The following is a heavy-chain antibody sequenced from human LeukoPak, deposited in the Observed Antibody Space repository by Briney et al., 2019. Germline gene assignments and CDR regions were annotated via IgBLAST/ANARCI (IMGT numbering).Heavy chain of an antibody. D-gene: IGHD1-26*01. Sequence: PGGSLRLSCAASGFTFGPYSMNWVRQAPGKGLEWVAVIWYDGSNKYYADSVKGRFTISRDNSKNTLYLQMNSLRAEDTAVYYCAKDAVGRHYFDYWGQGTLVTVSS. CDR1: GFTFGPYS. CDR2: IWYDGSNK. V-gene: IGHV3-33*06. CDR3: AKDAVGRHYFDY. J-gene: IGHJ4*02.